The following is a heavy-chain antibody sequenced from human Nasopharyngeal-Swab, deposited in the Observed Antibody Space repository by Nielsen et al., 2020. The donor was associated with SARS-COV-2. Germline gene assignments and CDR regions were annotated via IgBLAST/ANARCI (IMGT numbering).Heavy chain of an antibody. Sequence: ASVKVSCKASGYTFTSYYMHWVRQAPGQGLEWMGIINPSGGSTSYAQKFQGRVTMTRDTSTGTVYMELSSLRSEDTAVYYCARGYCSSTSCYVRGNYFDYWGQGTLVTVSS. CDR1: GYTFTSYY. V-gene: IGHV1-46*01. CDR3: ARGYCSSTSCYVRGNYFDY. D-gene: IGHD2-2*01. J-gene: IGHJ4*02. CDR2: INPSGGST.